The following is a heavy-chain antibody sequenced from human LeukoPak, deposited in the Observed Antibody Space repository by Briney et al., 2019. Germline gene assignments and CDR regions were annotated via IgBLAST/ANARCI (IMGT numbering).Heavy chain of an antibody. V-gene: IGHV1-2*06. CDR2: INPNSGDT. CDR1: GYTFTGYY. J-gene: IGHJ5*02. Sequence: GASVKVSCKASGYTFTGYYMHWVRQAPGQGLEWMGRINPNSGDTNYAQKFQGRVTTTRDTSITTAYMELSSLKSDDTAVYYCARACSGGICNSDNWLDPWGQGTQVTVSS. D-gene: IGHD2-15*01. CDR3: ARACSGGICNSDNWLDP.